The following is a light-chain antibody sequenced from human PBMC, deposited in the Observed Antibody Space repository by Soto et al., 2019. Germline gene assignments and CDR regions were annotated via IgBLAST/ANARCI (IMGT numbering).Light chain of an antibody. J-gene: IGLJ2*01. CDR1: SSDVGGYNY. Sequence: QSALTQPASVSGSPGQSITISCTGTSSDVGGYNYGSWYQQHPGKAPKLMIYEVSNRPSGVSNRCSGSKSGNTASLTISGLQAEDEADYYCSSDTSSSTLVFGGGTKLTVL. CDR2: EVS. V-gene: IGLV2-14*01. CDR3: SSDTSSSTLV.